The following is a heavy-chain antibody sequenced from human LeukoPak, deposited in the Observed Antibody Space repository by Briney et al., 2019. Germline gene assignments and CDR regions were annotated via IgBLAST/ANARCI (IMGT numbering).Heavy chain of an antibody. Sequence: PGGSLRLSCAASGFIFSNYAMHWVRQAPGKGLEGVALISSDGSKTYHADSVKGRFSISRDNSKNTLYLQLNSLRAEDTSVYYCARDSTYWYDSGSSGPHYFDYWGQGTLVTVSS. CDR2: ISSDGSKT. CDR3: ARDSTYWYDSGSSGPHYFDY. CDR1: GFIFSNYA. J-gene: IGHJ4*02. D-gene: IGHD3-10*01. V-gene: IGHV3-30*01.